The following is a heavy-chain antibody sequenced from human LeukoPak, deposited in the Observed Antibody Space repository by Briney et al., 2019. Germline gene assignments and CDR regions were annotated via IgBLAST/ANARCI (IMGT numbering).Heavy chain of an antibody. D-gene: IGHD3-10*01. CDR3: AKGVWFGSAYLDAFDI. V-gene: IGHV3-66*02. Sequence: PGGSLRLSCAASGFTVSSNYMSWVRQAPGKGLEWVSVIYSGGSTYYADSVKGRFTISRDNSKNTLYLQMNSLRAEDTAVYYCAKGVWFGSAYLDAFDIWGQGTMVTVSS. CDR1: GFTVSSNY. CDR2: IYSGGST. J-gene: IGHJ3*02.